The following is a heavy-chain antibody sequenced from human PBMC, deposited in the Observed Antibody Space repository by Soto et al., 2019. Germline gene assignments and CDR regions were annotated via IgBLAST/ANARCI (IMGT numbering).Heavy chain of an antibody. CDR1: GDSVSSNSAA. CDR3: ARDPTIFGVPQGAFDI. CDR2: TCYRSKWYN. D-gene: IGHD3-3*01. V-gene: IGHV6-1*01. J-gene: IGHJ3*02. Sequence: SQTLSLTCAISGDSVSSNSAAWNWIRQSPSRGLEWLGRTCYRSKWYNDYAVSVKSRITINPDTSKNQFSLQLNSVTPEDTAVYYCARDPTIFGVPQGAFDIWGQGTMVTVSS.